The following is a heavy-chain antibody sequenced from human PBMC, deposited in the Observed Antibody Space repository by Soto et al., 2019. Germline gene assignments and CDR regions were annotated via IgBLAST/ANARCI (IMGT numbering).Heavy chain of an antibody. CDR2: INNSGST. J-gene: IGHJ4*02. Sequence: QVQLQESGPGLVKPSQTLSLTCTVSGGSISSGGVYWSWIRQPPGKGLEYVGYINNSGSTYYSPSLKSRLTMSVDTSKNQFSLNLSSVTAADTAVYDCASEGDYSDFDYWGQGTLITVSS. CDR1: GGSISSGGVY. D-gene: IGHD4-17*01. V-gene: IGHV4-30-4*01. CDR3: ASEGDYSDFDY.